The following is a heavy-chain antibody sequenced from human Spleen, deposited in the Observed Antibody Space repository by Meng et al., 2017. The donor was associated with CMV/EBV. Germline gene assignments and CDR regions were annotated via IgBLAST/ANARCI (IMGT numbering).Heavy chain of an antibody. CDR1: GGSISSGSYY. V-gene: IGHV4-39*01. Sequence: SETLSLTCTVSGGSISSGSYYWGWIRQPPGKGLEWIASIYYNGSTYYNPSLKSRVTISVDTSNNQFSLTLTSVTAADTALYYCARQLAPNWADMTENFDYWGQGTLVTVSS. D-gene: IGHD7-27*01. CDR3: ARQLAPNWADMTENFDY. J-gene: IGHJ4*02. CDR2: IYYNGST.